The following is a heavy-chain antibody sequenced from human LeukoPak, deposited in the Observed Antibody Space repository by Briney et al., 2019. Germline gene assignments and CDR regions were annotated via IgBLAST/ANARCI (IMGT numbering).Heavy chain of an antibody. CDR3: ARDTAMKR. CDR2: TYYSGST. CDR1: GGSISSYY. D-gene: IGHD5-18*01. Sequence: PSETLSLTCTVSGGSISSYYWSWIRQPPGKGLEWIGYTYYSGSTNYNPSLKSRVTISVDTSKNQFSLKLSSVTAADTAVYYCARDTAMKRWGQGTLVTVSS. V-gene: IGHV4-59*01. J-gene: IGHJ4*02.